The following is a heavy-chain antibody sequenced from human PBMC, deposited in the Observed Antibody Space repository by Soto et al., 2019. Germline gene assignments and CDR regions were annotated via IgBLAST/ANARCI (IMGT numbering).Heavy chain of an antibody. CDR1: GFTFSSYG. CDR3: ARKALAVGGLSYYGMDV. J-gene: IGHJ6*02. V-gene: IGHV3-30*03. Sequence: GGSLRLSCAASGFTFSSYGMHWVRQAPGKGLEWVAVISYDGSNKYYADSVKGRFTISRDNSKNTLYLQMNSLRSDDTAVYYCARKALAVGGLSYYGMDVWGPGTTVTVSS. CDR2: ISYDGSNK. D-gene: IGHD6-19*01.